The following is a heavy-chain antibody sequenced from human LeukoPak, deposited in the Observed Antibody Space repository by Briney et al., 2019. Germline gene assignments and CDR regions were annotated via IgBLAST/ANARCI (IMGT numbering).Heavy chain of an antibody. V-gene: IGHV3-23*01. CDR2: ISGSGGST. J-gene: IGHJ3*02. Sequence: GGSLRLSCAASGFTFSSYAMHWVRQAPGQGLEWVTAISGSGGSTYYADSVKGRFTISRDNSKNTLYLQMNSLRAEDTAVYYCAKGFSGSGWPDDAFNIWGQGTMVTVSS. CDR1: GFTFSSYA. D-gene: IGHD6-19*01. CDR3: AKGFSGSGWPDDAFNI.